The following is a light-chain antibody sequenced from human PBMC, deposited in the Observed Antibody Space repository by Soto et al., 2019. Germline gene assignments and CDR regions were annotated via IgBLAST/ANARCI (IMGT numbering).Light chain of an antibody. Sequence: QSALTQPPSASGSPGQSVTISCTGTSSDVGAYDYVSWYQQHPGKAPKLMIYEINKRPSGVPDRFSGSKSGNTVSLTVSGLQAEDEADYYCSSFAGSNNFPYVFG. J-gene: IGLJ1*01. CDR3: SSFAGSNNFPYV. CDR1: SSDVGAYDY. V-gene: IGLV2-8*01. CDR2: EIN.